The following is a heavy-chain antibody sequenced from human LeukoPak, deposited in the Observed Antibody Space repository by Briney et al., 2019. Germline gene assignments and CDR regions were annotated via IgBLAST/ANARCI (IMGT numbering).Heavy chain of an antibody. V-gene: IGHV5-51*01. J-gene: IGHJ4*02. Sequence: GESLKISCKGSGYSFTNYWIGWVRQMPGKGLEWMGIIYPGDSDTRYRPSFQGQATISADKSISTAYLQWSSLKASDTAIYYCARQSREGYNYDFDYWGQGTLVTVSS. CDR2: IYPGDSDT. D-gene: IGHD5-24*01. CDR1: GYSFTNYW. CDR3: ARQSREGYNYDFDY.